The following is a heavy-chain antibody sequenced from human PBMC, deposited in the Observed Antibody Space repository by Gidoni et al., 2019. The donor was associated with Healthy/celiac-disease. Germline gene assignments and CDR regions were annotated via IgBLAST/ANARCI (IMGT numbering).Heavy chain of an antibody. CDR2: ISGSGGST. CDR3: AKTGRAYYYGSGSNFDY. V-gene: IGHV3-23*01. D-gene: IGHD3-10*01. Sequence: EVQLLESGGGLVQPGGSLRLSCAATGFTFSSYAMSWVRQAPGKGLEWVSVISGSGGSTYYADSVKGRFTISRDNYKNTLYLKMNSLRAEDTAVYYCAKTGRAYYYGSGSNFDYWGQGTLVTVSS. CDR1: GFTFSSYA. J-gene: IGHJ4*02.